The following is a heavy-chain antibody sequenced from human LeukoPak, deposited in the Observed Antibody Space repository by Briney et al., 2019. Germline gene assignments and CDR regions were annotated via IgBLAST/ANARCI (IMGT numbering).Heavy chain of an antibody. J-gene: IGHJ4*02. CDR3: AKAALRYQLLSSLDY. CDR1: GFTFSRYA. V-gene: IGHV3-23*01. D-gene: IGHD2-2*01. Sequence: GGSLRLSCAASGFTFSRYAMNWARQAPGKGLEWVSAISGSGASTYYADSVKGRFTISRDNSKNTLYLQMNSLRAEDTAIYYCAKAALRYQLLSSLDYWGQGTLVTVSS. CDR2: ISGSGAST.